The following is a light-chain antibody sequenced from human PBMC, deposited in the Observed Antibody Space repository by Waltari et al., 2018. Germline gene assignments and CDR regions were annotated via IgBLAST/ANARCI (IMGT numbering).Light chain of an antibody. V-gene: IGLV2-23*02. CDR2: DVS. CDR3: CSYAGSSTL. Sequence: QSALTPPAAGPGAPGQSITIPRTGTSRGVGGCYYVPGYQQPPGKAPKLMIYDVSKRPSGVSNRFSGSKSGNTASLTISGLQAEDEADYYCCSYAGSSTLIGGGTKLTVL. J-gene: IGLJ2*01. CDR1: SRGVGGCYY.